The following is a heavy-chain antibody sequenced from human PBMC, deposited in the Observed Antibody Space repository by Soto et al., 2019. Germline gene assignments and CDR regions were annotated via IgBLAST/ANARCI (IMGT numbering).Heavy chain of an antibody. Sequence: ASVKVSCKASGYTFTSYDINWVRQATGQGLEWMGWMNPNSGNTGYEQKFQGRVTMTRNTSISTAYMELSSLRSEDTAVYYCARGRSSSWLDAFDIWGQGTMVTVSS. V-gene: IGHV1-8*01. D-gene: IGHD6-13*01. CDR3: ARGRSSSWLDAFDI. CDR1: GYTFTSYD. CDR2: MNPNSGNT. J-gene: IGHJ3*02.